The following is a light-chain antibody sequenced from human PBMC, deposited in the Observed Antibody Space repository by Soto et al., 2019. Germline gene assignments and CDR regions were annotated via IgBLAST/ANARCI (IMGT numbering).Light chain of an antibody. CDR2: EVS. CDR3: SSYAGSDNLV. J-gene: IGLJ2*01. Sequence: QSALTQPPSASGYPGQSVTISCTGTSSGVGGYTYVSWYPQHPGKAPKLMIYEVSKRPSGVTDRFSGSKSGNTASLTVSGLQAEDEADYYCSSYAGSDNLVFGGGTKLTVL. CDR1: SSGVGGYTY. V-gene: IGLV2-8*01.